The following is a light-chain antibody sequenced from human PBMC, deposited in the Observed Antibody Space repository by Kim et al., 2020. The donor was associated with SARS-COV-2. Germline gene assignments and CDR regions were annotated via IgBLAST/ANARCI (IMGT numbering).Light chain of an antibody. V-gene: IGKV1-39*01. CDR3: QQSYSTPHN. J-gene: IGKJ2*01. CDR2: ETS. Sequence: DIQMTQSPSSLSASVGDRVTITCRASQTISSYLNWYQQKPGKAPKLLIYETSSLHSGVPSRFSGSESGTDFTLTISSLQPEDFATYYCQQSYSTPHNFGQGTKLEI. CDR1: QTISSY.